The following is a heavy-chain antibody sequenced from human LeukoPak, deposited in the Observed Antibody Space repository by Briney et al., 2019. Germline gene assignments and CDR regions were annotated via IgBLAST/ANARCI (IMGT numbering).Heavy chain of an antibody. CDR2: INPNSGGT. J-gene: IGHJ5*02. D-gene: IGHD2-2*01. V-gene: IGHV1-2*02. CDR3: ARVAVPAAIYWFDP. CDR1: GYTFTGYY. Sequence: ASVKVSCKASGYTFTGYYMHWVRQAPGQGLEWMGWINPNSGGTNYAQKFQGRVTVTRDTSISTAYMELSRLRSDDTAVYYCARVAVPAAIYWFDPWGQGTLVTVSS.